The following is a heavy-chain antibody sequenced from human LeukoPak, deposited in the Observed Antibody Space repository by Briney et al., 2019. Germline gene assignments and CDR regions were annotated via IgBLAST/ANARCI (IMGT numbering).Heavy chain of an antibody. D-gene: IGHD2-21*01. Sequence: GGCLRLSRNASGFTLSNYAMTWVRQGPRKGLEWVSAISVTGNTYHAESLKGRFTISRDNSKDTLYLQMRSLRAEDAGVYYCAKAPVTTCLGAYCYPFDLWGQGTQVTVSS. J-gene: IGHJ4*02. CDR3: AKAPVTTCLGAYCYPFDL. CDR2: ISVTGNT. V-gene: IGHV3-23*01. CDR1: GFTLSNYA.